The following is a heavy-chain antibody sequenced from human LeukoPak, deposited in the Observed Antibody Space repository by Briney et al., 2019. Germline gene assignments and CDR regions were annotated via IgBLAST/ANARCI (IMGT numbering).Heavy chain of an antibody. V-gene: IGHV1-18*01. Sequence: ASVKVSCKASGYIFTSYGISWVRQAPGQGLEWMGWISGYNSYTKYTQKLQGRVTMTTDTSTNTAYMEVRSLRSDDTAVYYCARDLTHRRNYDSSGYQIVPAFWGQGTLVTVSS. CDR1: GYIFTSYG. J-gene: IGHJ4*02. CDR3: ARDLTHRRNYDSSGYQIVPAF. D-gene: IGHD3-22*01. CDR2: ISGYNSYT.